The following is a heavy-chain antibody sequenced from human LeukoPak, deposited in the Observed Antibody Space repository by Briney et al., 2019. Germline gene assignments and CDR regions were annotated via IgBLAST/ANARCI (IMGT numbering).Heavy chain of an antibody. CDR2: IYYSGST. J-gene: IGHJ5*02. V-gene: IGHV4-28*03. D-gene: IGHD3-10*01. CDR3: ARDRRTYYYGSGTVYNWFDP. Sequence: SETLSLTCAVSGYSISSSNWWGWIRQPPGKGLEWIGYIYYSGSTYYNPSLKSRVTMSVDTSKNQFSLKLSSVTAADTAAYYCARDRRTYYYGSGTVYNWFDPWGQGTLVTVSS. CDR1: GYSISSSNW.